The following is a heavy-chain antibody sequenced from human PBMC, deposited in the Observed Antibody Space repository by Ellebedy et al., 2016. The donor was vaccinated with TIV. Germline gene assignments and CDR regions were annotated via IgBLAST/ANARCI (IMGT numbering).Heavy chain of an antibody. CDR2: ISYDGSNK. D-gene: IGHD2-15*01. CDR3: ARLGCSGGSCYFDY. J-gene: IGHJ4*02. V-gene: IGHV3-30-3*01. CDR1: GFTFSSYA. Sequence: GGSLRLXXAASGFTFSSYAMHWVRHAPGQGLEWVAVISYDGSNKYYADSVKGRFTISIDNSKNTLYLQMNSLRAEDTAVYYCARLGCSGGSCYFDYWGQGTLVTVSS.